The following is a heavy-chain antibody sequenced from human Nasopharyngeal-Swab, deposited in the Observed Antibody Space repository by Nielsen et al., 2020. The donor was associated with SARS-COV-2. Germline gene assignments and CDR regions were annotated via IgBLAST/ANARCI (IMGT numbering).Heavy chain of an antibody. J-gene: IGHJ6*03. D-gene: IGHD3-9*01. Sequence: GESLKISCAASGFTVTSNYMSRVRQAPGKGLEWVSIIYDGGSTYYADSVRGRFTISRDYSKNTLYLQMNSLRAEDTAVYYCAGDQLTAYGYYYYMDVWGRGTTVTVSS. V-gene: IGHV3-66*01. CDR2: IYDGGST. CDR1: GFTVTSNY. CDR3: AGDQLTAYGYYYYMDV.